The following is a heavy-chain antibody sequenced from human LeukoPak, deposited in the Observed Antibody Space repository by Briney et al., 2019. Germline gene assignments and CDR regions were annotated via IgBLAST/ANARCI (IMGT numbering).Heavy chain of an antibody. V-gene: IGHV4-38-2*02. CDR2: IYHTGST. J-gene: IGHJ4*02. Sequence: SETLSLTCTVSGYSLSSGYYWGWIRQPPGKGLEWIGSIYHTGSTYDNPSLKSRVTISVDTSKNQFSLKLRSVMAADTAVYYCARAYCVGDCTVLHIYFDNWGQGTLVTVSS. CDR1: GYSLSSGYY. D-gene: IGHD2-21*02. CDR3: ARAYCVGDCTVLHIYFDN.